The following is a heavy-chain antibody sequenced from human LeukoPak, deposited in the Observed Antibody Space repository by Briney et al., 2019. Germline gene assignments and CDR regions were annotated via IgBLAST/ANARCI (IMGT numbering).Heavy chain of an antibody. D-gene: IGHD5-24*01. V-gene: IGHV4-31*03. CDR1: GASISHDGYF. J-gene: IGHJ4*02. CDR2: IYYSGST. CDR3: ARHNPDRYGYSHFHY. Sequence: SETLPLTCTISGASISHDGYFWIWIRQHPGKGLEVIGYIYYSGSTYYNPSLEVRLTISMSTSKTQFSLKLSSVTAADTAVYYCARHNPDRYGYSHFHYWGQGTLVTVSS.